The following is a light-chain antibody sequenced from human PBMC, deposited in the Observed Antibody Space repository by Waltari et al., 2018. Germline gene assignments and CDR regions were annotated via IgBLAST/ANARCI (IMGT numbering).Light chain of an antibody. J-gene: IGKJ4*01. V-gene: IGKV3-11*01. CDR3: QQRHNWPLT. Sequence: EIVLTQSPATLSLSPGERATLSCRAGQSVRSYLAWYQQKPGQAPRLLISGTSNRASGIPARFSGSGSGTDFSISISSLEPEDFAVYYCQQRHNWPLTFGGGTKVEIK. CDR1: QSVRSY. CDR2: GTS.